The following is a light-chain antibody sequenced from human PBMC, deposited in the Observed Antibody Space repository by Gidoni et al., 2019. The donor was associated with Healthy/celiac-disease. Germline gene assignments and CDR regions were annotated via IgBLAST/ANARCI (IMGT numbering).Light chain of an antibody. V-gene: IGKV3-20*01. J-gene: IGKJ2*01. CDR2: GAS. CDR3: QQYGSSSYT. Sequence: DIVFTQSPGTLSLSPGERATLSCRASQSVSSDYLAWYQQKPAQAPRLLIYGASSRATGIPDRFSGSGSGTDFTLTISRLEPEDFAVYYCQQYGSSSYTFGQGTKLEIK. CDR1: QSVSSDY.